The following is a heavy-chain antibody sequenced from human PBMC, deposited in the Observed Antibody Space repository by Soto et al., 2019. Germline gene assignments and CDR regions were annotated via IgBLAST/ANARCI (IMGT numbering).Heavy chain of an antibody. J-gene: IGHJ4*02. CDR2: INPEDSDT. CDR3: ARRGPNFWSAYYD. CDR1: GYHFTSYW. Sequence: ESLTITCRCSGYHFTSYWIGWVRQMPGKGLEWMGIINPEDSDTRYSPSFQGQVTFSADKSITTAYLQWSSLKASDTAMYYCARRGPNFWSAYYDWGQGTLVTVSS. D-gene: IGHD3-3*01. V-gene: IGHV5-51*01.